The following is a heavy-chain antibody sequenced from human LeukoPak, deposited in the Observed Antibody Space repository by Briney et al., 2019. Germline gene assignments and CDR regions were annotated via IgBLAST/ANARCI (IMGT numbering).Heavy chain of an antibody. D-gene: IGHD3-9*01. CDR2: INPNSGGT. V-gene: IGHV1-2*02. CDR3: ARGYYDILTGSNPYYFDY. CDR1: GYTFTGYY. J-gene: IGHJ4*02. Sequence: ASVKVSCKASGYTFTGYYMHWVRQAPGQGLEGMGGINPNSGGTNYAQKFQGRVTMTRDTSISTAYMELSRLRSDDTAVYYCARGYYDILTGSNPYYFDYWGQGTLVTVSS.